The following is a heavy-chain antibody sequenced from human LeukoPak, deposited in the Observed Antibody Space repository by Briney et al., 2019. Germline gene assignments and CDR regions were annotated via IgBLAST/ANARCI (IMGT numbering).Heavy chain of an antibody. D-gene: IGHD4-23*01. CDR2: INPNSGGT. Sequence: ASVKVSCKASGYTFTGYYMHWVRQAPGQGLEWMGWINPNSGGTNYAQKFQGRVTMTRDTSISTAYMELSRLRSDDTAVYYCARGMMTTVVTSDYWGQGTLVTVSS. CDR3: ARGMMTTVVTSDY. J-gene: IGHJ4*02. CDR1: GYTFTGYY. V-gene: IGHV1-2*02.